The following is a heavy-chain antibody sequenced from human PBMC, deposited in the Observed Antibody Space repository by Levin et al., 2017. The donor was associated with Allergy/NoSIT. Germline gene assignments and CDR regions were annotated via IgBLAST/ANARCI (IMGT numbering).Heavy chain of an antibody. CDR3: ARAERGYSGHLDP. V-gene: IGHV3-48*01. CDR1: GFTLSRNS. CDR2: ISASRAI. D-gene: IGHD5-12*01. Sequence: GESLKISCAVSGFTLSRNSMNWVRQAPGKGLECVSYISASRAIYYADSVKGRFTISRDDAKNSLYLQMNSLRAEDTAVYFCARAERGYSGHLDPWGQGTLVTVSS. J-gene: IGHJ5*02.